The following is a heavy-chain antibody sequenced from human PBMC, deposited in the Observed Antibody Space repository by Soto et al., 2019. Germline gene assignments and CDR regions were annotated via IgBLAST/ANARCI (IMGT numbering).Heavy chain of an antibody. J-gene: IGHJ4*02. D-gene: IGHD6-13*01. V-gene: IGHV1-69*13. CDR1: GGTFSSYA. CDR2: IIPIFGTA. Sequence: SVTVSCKASGGTFSSYAVSWVRQAPGQGLEWMGGIIPIFGTANYAQKFQGRVTITADESTSTAYMELSSLRSEDTAVYYCATSIAAAGVFDYWGQGTLVTVSS. CDR3: ATSIAAAGVFDY.